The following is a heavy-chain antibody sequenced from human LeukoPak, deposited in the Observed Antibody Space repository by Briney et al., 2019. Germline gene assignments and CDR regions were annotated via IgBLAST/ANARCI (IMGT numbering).Heavy chain of an antibody. CDR1: GGSISSYS. Sequence: SETLSLTCTVSGGSISSYSWSWIRQPPGKGLEWIGYIYHSGSTSYNPSLKSRVTMSVDTSKNQFSLKLSSVTAADTAVYYCARVPFIGDFWSGYYEGGAFDIWGQGTMVTVSS. J-gene: IGHJ3*02. V-gene: IGHV4-59*12. CDR3: ARVPFIGDFWSGYYEGGAFDI. D-gene: IGHD3-3*01. CDR2: IYHSGST.